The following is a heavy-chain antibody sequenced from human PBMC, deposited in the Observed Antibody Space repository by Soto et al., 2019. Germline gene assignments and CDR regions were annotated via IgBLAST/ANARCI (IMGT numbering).Heavy chain of an antibody. CDR1: GFTFSSYA. D-gene: IGHD6-19*01. CDR2: ISGSGGNT. J-gene: IGHJ4*02. CDR3: AKGQHSSGFFDH. V-gene: IGHV3-23*01. Sequence: GGSLRLSCAASGFTFSSYAMNWVRQAPGKGLEWVSGISGSGGNTYYADSVKGRFTISRDNSKNTLYLQMNSLRAEDTAVYYCAKGQHSSGFFDHWGQGTLVTVSS.